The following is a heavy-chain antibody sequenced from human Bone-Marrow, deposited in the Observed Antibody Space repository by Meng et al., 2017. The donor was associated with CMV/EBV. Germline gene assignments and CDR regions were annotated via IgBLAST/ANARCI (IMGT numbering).Heavy chain of an antibody. Sequence: GESLKISCAASGFTFSSYAMSWVRQAPGKGLEWVSVMYGRSTITYYADSVKGRFTISRDNSKNTLYLQMNNLRAEDTAVYYCAKDEGGSYNHFFDYWGQGTLVTVPS. D-gene: IGHD1-26*01. V-gene: IGHV3-23*03. CDR1: GFTFSSYA. CDR2: MYGRSTIT. CDR3: AKDEGGSYNHFFDY. J-gene: IGHJ4*02.